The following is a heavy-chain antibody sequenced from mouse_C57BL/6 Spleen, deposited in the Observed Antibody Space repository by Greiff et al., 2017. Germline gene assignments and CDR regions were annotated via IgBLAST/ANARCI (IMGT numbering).Heavy chain of an antibody. CDR3: ARHAGTDFDY. V-gene: IGHV5-6*01. CDR2: ISSGGSYT. J-gene: IGHJ2*01. D-gene: IGHD3-3*01. Sequence: EVQGVESGGDLVKPGGSLKLSCAASGFTFSSYGMSWVRQTPDKRLEWVATISSGGSYTYYPDSVKGRFTISRDNAKNTLYLQMSSLKSEDTAMYYCARHAGTDFDYWGQGTTLTVSS. CDR1: GFTFSSYG.